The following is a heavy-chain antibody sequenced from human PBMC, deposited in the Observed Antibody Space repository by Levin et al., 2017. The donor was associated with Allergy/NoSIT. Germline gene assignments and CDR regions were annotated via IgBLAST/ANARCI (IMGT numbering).Heavy chain of an antibody. J-gene: IGHJ5*02. CDR3: AKDGIPTNRPYGGHGFDV. CDR1: GFNFRGYW. V-gene: IGHV3-7*03. Sequence: PGESLKISCEDFGFNFRGYWMTWVRQAPGKGLEWVATINQDGSEKYYVDSVRGRFTISRDNAKNSLYLQMSSLRAEDTALCYCAKDGIPTNRPYGGHGFDVWGQGTLVNVSS. CDR2: INQDGSEK. D-gene: IGHD2-8*01.